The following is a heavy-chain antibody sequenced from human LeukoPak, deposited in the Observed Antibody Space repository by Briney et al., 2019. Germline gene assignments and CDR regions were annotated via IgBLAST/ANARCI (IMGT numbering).Heavy chain of an antibody. D-gene: IGHD3-22*01. Sequence: SQTLSLTCTVSGGSISSGDYYWGWIRQPPGKGLGWIGSIYYSVSTYYNPSLKSRVTISVDTSKNQFSLRLSSVTAADTAVYYCASLHYYDSTTGGDYFDFWGQGTLVTVSS. J-gene: IGHJ4*02. CDR3: ASLHYYDSTTGGDYFDF. CDR2: IYYSVST. CDR1: GGSISSGDYY. V-gene: IGHV4-39*01.